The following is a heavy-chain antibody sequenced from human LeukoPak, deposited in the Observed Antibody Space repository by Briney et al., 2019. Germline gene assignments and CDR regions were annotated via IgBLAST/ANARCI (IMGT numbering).Heavy chain of an antibody. J-gene: IGHJ4*02. Sequence: ASVKVSCKASGYTFTSYGISWVRQAPGQGLEWMGRINPNSGGTNYAQKFQGRVTMTRDTSISTAYMELSRLRSDDTAVYYCARVAAAGKGVYYFDYWGQGTLVTVSS. CDR2: INPNSGGT. D-gene: IGHD6-13*01. CDR1: GYTFTSYG. CDR3: ARVAAAGKGVYYFDY. V-gene: IGHV1-2*06.